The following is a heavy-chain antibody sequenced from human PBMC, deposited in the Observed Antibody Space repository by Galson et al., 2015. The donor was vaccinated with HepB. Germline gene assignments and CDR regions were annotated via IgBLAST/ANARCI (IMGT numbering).Heavy chain of an antibody. V-gene: IGHV1-3*01. J-gene: IGHJ1*01. D-gene: IGHD6-19*01. CDR2: INAGNGNT. CDR1: GYTFTSYA. Sequence: SVKVSCKASGYTFTSYAMHWVRQAPGQRLEWMGWINAGNGNTKYSQKFQGRVTITRDTSASTAYMELSSLRSEDTAVYYCARAVAVAGLRVVSAEYFQHWGQGTLVTVSS. CDR3: ARAVAVAGLRVVSAEYFQH.